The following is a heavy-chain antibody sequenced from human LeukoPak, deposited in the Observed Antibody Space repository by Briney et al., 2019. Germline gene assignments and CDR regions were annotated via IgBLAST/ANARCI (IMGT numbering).Heavy chain of an antibody. Sequence: GGSLRLSCAASGFTFSSYSMNWVRQAPGKGLDWVSSISSSSTYIYYADSAKGRFTVSRDNAKNSLYLQMNSLRAEDTAVYYCARDLRGTGYNFDYWGQGTLVTVSS. V-gene: IGHV3-21*01. CDR2: ISSSSTYI. CDR3: ARDLRGTGYNFDY. D-gene: IGHD3/OR15-3a*01. J-gene: IGHJ4*02. CDR1: GFTFSSYS.